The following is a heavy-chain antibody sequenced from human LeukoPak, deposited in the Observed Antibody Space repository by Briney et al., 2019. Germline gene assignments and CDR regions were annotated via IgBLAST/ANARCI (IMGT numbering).Heavy chain of an antibody. D-gene: IGHD1-20*01. J-gene: IGHJ4*02. V-gene: IGHV1-2*02. CDR1: GYTFTGYY. CDR2: INPNSGGT. CDR3: ARAPRYNWNLLLYFDY. Sequence: ASVKVSCKASGYTFTGYYMHWVRQAPGQGLEWMGWINPNSGGTNYAQKFQGRVTMTRDTSISTAYMELSRLRSDDTAVYYCARAPRYNWNLLLYFDYWGQGTLVTVSS.